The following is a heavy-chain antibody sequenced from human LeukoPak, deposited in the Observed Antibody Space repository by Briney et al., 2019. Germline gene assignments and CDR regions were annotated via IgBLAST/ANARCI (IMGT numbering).Heavy chain of an antibody. CDR2: IYSVGST. D-gene: IGHD3-22*01. CDR1: EFSVGSNY. CDR3: ATLPYYYDSSGSYYFDY. V-gene: IGHV3-66*01. J-gene: IGHJ4*02. Sequence: PGGSLRLSCAASEFSVGSNYMTWVRQAPGKGLEWVSLIYSVGSTYYADSVKGRFTISRDNSKNTLYLQMNSLRVEDTAVYYCATLPYYYDSSGSYYFDYWGQGTLVTVSS.